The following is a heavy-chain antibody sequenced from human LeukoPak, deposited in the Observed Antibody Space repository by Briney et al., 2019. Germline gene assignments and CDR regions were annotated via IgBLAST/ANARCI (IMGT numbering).Heavy chain of an antibody. CDR2: ISDIGSI. D-gene: IGHD2-8*02. V-gene: IGHV4-59*08. CDR3: AGHHPRNTVDF. CDR1: GGSISSYY. J-gene: IGHJ4*02. Sequence: PSETLSLTCTVSGGSISSYYWSWLRQPPGKGLEWIAYISDIGSIYYNPSLKSRVTISLDTSKNQFSLKLSSVTAADTAVYYCAGHHPRNTVDFWGQGTLVTVSS.